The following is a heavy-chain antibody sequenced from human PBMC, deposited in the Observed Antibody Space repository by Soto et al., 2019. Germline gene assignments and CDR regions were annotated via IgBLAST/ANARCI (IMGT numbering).Heavy chain of an antibody. CDR2: IKSKTDGGTT. CDR3: TTVSYHPLEWLFYGYYYMDV. CDR1: GFTFSNAW. D-gene: IGHD3-3*01. Sequence: EVQLVESGGGLVKPGGSLRLSCAASGFTFSNAWMSWVRQAPGKGLEWVGRIKSKTDGGTTDYAAPVKGRFTISRDDSKNTLYLQMNSLKTEDTAVYYCTTVSYHPLEWLFYGYYYMDVWGKGTTVTVSS. J-gene: IGHJ6*03. V-gene: IGHV3-15*01.